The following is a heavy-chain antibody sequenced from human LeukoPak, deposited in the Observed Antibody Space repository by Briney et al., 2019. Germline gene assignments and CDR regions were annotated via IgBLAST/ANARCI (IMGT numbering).Heavy chain of an antibody. V-gene: IGHV4-34*01. Sequence: SETLSLTCAVYGGSFSGYYWSWIRQPPGKGLEWIGEINHSGSTNYNPSLKSRVTISVDTSKNQFSLKLSSVTAADTAVYYCARVYCSSTSCNAFDIWGQGTMVTVSS. J-gene: IGHJ3*02. D-gene: IGHD2-2*01. CDR3: ARVYCSSTSCNAFDI. CDR1: GGSFSGYY. CDR2: INHSGST.